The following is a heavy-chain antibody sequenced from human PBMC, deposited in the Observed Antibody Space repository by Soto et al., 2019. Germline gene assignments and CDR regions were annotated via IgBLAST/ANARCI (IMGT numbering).Heavy chain of an antibody. J-gene: IGHJ4*02. V-gene: IGHV3-74*03. CDR3: ARETRGTYYDDY. CDR1: GFTFSDYW. CDR2: IVNDGSST. Sequence: HWGVLRLSCAASGFTFSDYWMHWVRQAPGKGLEWISRIVNDGSSTTYADSVKGRFTISRDNAKNTLYLQMNSLRVEDTAVYFCARETRGTYYDDYWGQGTLVTVSS. D-gene: IGHD3-16*01.